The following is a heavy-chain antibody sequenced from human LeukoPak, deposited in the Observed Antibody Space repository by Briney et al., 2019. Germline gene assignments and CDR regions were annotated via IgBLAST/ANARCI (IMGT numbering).Heavy chain of an antibody. D-gene: IGHD2-2*01. CDR1: GFTSRSYR. V-gene: IGHV3-7*01. Sequence: GGSLRLSCAASGFTSRSYRMSWVRQAPGKGLEWVANIKEDANEEYYVDSVRGRFIISRDNAKNSLFLQMYSLRADDTAVYYCARAGYCTSNSCYSPNFYYMDVWGKGTTVAVSS. J-gene: IGHJ6*03. CDR2: IKEDANEE. CDR3: ARAGYCTSNSCYSPNFYYMDV.